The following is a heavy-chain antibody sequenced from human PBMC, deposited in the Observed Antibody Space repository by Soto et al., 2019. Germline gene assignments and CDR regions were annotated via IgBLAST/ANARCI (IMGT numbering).Heavy chain of an antibody. D-gene: IGHD2-2*01. V-gene: IGHV4-39*01. Sequence: PSETLSLTCTVSGGSISSSSYYWGWIRQPPGKGLEWIGSIYYSGYTYYNPSLKSRVTISVDTSKNQFSLKLSSVTAADTAVYYCARHIVPLYVGYHYDMYVWGQGSTVPVSS. CDR3: ARHIVPLYVGYHYDMYV. CDR1: GGSISSSSYY. CDR2: IYYSGYT. J-gene: IGHJ6*02.